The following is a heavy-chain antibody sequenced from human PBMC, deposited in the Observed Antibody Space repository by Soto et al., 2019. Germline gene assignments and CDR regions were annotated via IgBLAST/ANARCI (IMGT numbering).Heavy chain of an antibody. V-gene: IGHV3-74*01. CDR3: ASLMNIVVGPAATNAFDI. Sequence: EVQLVESGGGLVQPGGSLRLSCAASGFTFSSYWMHWVRQAPGKGLVWVSRIKSDGSSTSYADSVKGRFTISRDNAKNTLYLQMNSLRAEDTAVYYCASLMNIVVGPAATNAFDIWGQGTMVTVSS. CDR2: IKSDGSST. CDR1: GFTFSSYW. J-gene: IGHJ3*02. D-gene: IGHD2-2*01.